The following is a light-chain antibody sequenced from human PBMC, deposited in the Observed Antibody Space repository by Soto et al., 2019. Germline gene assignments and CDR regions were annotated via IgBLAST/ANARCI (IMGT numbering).Light chain of an antibody. CDR3: QKYSNAPPWT. Sequence: DIQMTQSQSSLSAPLGERVTIVARAGQGISISLAWYHQHPGKVPKLLISAASTLQSGVPFRFSGSGSGTDFTLTISSLQPEDVATYYCQKYSNAPPWTFGQGTKVEIK. V-gene: IGKV1-27*01. CDR1: QGISIS. J-gene: IGKJ1*01. CDR2: AAS.